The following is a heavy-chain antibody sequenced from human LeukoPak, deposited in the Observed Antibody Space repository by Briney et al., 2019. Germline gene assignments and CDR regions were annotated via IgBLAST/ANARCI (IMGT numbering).Heavy chain of an antibody. CDR2: IYYSGST. D-gene: IGHD3-10*01. Sequence: PSETLSLTCTVSGGSISSSSYYWGWIRQPPGKGLEWIGSIYYSGSTYYNPSLKSRVTISVDTSKNQFSLKLSSVTAADTAVYYCARRLYYYGSGSYYFDYWGQGTLVTVSS. CDR3: ARRLYYYGSGSYYFDY. V-gene: IGHV4-39*01. J-gene: IGHJ4*02. CDR1: GGSISSSSYY.